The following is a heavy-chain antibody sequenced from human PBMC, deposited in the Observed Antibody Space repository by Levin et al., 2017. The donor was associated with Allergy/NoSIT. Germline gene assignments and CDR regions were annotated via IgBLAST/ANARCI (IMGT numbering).Heavy chain of an antibody. D-gene: IGHD3-9*01. Sequence: GGSLRLSCAASGFTFSSHSINWVRQAPGKGLEWVSSITSSSTYIYYADSVKGRFTVSRDNAKNSLYLQLNSLRAEDTAVYYCARGPYDILTAYYSIDYWGQGTLVTVSS. J-gene: IGHJ4*02. V-gene: IGHV3-21*01. CDR2: ITSSSTYI. CDR3: ARGPYDILTAYYSIDY. CDR1: GFTFSSHS.